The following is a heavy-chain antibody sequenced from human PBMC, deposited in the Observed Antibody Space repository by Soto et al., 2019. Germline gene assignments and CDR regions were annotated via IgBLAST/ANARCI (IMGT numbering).Heavy chain of an antibody. CDR3: ARTSISGYDY. V-gene: IGHV4-59*12. CDR1: GGSISSYY. J-gene: IGHJ4*02. D-gene: IGHD3-9*01. CDR2: IYYSGST. Sequence: SETLSLTCTVSGGSISSYYWSWIRQPPGKGLEWIGYIYYSGSTNYNPSLKSRVTISVDTSKNQFSLKLSSVTAADTAVYYCARTSISGYDYWGQGILVTVS.